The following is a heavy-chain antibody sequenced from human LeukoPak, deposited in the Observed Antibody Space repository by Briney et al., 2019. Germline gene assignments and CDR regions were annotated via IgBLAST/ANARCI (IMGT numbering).Heavy chain of an antibody. Sequence: GASVKVSCKASGGTFSSYAISWVRQAPGQGLGWVGGIIPIFGTANYAQKFQGRVTITTDKSTSTAYMQLSSLRSEDTAVYYCARVHYDEHYYIDVWGKGTTVTVSS. CDR2: IIPIFGTA. CDR3: ARVHYDEHYYIDV. V-gene: IGHV1-69*05. D-gene: IGHD4-17*01. J-gene: IGHJ6*03. CDR1: GGTFSSYA.